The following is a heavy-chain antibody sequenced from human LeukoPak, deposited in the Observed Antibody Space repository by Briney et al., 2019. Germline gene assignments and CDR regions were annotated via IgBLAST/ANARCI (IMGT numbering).Heavy chain of an antibody. D-gene: IGHD2-21*01. V-gene: IGHV3-30*02. CDR3: AKDRSPYSFDY. J-gene: IGHJ4*02. Sequence: GGSLRLSCAASGFGFSGYGMHWVRQAPGKGLEWVAFIRYDGSTKYYADSVKGRFTISRDNSKNTLYLQMESLRAEDTAVFYCAKDRSPYSFDYWGQGTLVTVSS. CDR2: IRYDGSTK. CDR1: GFGFSGYG.